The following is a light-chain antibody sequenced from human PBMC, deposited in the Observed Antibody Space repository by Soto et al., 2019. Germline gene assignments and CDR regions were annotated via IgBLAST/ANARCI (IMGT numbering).Light chain of an antibody. J-gene: IGKJ4*01. Sequence: DIVMTQSPLSLPVTPGESASISCRSSQSLLHSNGYNYLDWYLQKPGQSPQLLIYLGSNRSSGVPDRFSGSGSGTDFTLKISRVEAEDVGVYYCMQALQTPQLTFGGGTKVDIK. V-gene: IGKV2-28*01. CDR1: QSLLHSNGYNY. CDR2: LGS. CDR3: MQALQTPQLT.